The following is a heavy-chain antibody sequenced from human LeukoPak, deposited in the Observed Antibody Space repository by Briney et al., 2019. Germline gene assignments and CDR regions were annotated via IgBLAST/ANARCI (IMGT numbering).Heavy chain of an antibody. CDR1: GFTFSGSA. Sequence: PGGSLRLSCAASGFTFSGSAMHWVRQASGKGLEWVGRIRSRANSYATAYAASVKGRFTISRDDSKNTAYLQMNSLKIEDTAVYYCTRHVGYYGSGKEPWFDPWGQGTLVTVSS. J-gene: IGHJ5*02. V-gene: IGHV3-73*01. CDR2: IRSRANSYAT. CDR3: TRHVGYYGSGKEPWFDP. D-gene: IGHD3-10*01.